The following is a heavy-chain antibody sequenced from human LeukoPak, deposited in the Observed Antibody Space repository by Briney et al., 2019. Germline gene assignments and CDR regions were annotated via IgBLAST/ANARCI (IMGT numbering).Heavy chain of an antibody. D-gene: IGHD5-18*01. V-gene: IGHV4-39*01. CDR3: GRHGGDSYGFLFFDN. Sequence: PSETLSLTCAVSGDSISSNTHYWGWIRQPPGKGLEWIGSILSSGNTFYEPSLKSRVTISVDTSKNQFSLKMNFETAADTAVYYCGRHGGDSYGFLFFDNWGQGTLVTASS. CDR2: ILSSGNT. CDR1: GDSISSNTHY. J-gene: IGHJ4*02.